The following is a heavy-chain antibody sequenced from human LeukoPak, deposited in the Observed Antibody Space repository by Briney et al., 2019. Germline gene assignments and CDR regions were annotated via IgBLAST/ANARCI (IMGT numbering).Heavy chain of an antibody. Sequence: PSETLSLTCTVSGGSISSYYWRWIRQPPGKGLEWIGYIYYSGSTNYNPSLKSRVTISVDTSKNQFSLKLSSVTAADTAVYYCAKIRFLEWLLSPGGYFDYWGQGTLVTVSS. J-gene: IGHJ4*02. D-gene: IGHD3-3*01. CDR3: AKIRFLEWLLSPGGYFDY. V-gene: IGHV4-59*01. CDR2: IYYSGST. CDR1: GGSISSYY.